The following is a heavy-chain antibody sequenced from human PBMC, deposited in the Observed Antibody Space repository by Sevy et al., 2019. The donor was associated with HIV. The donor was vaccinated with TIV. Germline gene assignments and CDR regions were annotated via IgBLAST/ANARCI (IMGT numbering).Heavy chain of an antibody. CDR3: ARDLGSGGNSDY. J-gene: IGHJ4*02. Sequence: SETLSLTCAVSGYSVSRGYHWGWFRQPPGKGLEWLASIYHSGGSSYNPSLKSRLTISLDGPNNQFSLKLASLTAADTAVYYCARDLGSGGNSDYWGQGTLVTVSS. D-gene: IGHD2-21*01. CDR2: IYHSGGS. CDR1: GYSVSRGYH. V-gene: IGHV4-38-2*02.